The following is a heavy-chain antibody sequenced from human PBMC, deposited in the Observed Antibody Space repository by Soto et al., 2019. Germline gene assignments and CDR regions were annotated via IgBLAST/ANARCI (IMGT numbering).Heavy chain of an antibody. CDR3: ARGLYCSGGSCYPYHYYYYYMDV. CDR2: ISAYNGNT. Sequence: GASVKVSCKASGYTFTSYGISWVRQAPGQGLEWMGWISAYNGNTNYAQKLQGRVNMTTDTSTSTAYMELRSLRSDDTAVYYCARGLYCSGGSCYPYHYYYYYMDVWGKGTTVTVSS. CDR1: GYTFTSYG. V-gene: IGHV1-18*01. J-gene: IGHJ6*03. D-gene: IGHD2-15*01.